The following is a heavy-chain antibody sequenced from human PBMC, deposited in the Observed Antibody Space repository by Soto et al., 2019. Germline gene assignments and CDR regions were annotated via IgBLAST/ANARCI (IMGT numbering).Heavy chain of an antibody. D-gene: IGHD6-13*01. CDR3: ARGSSSSWSYYYYSMDV. J-gene: IGHJ6*02. V-gene: IGHV3-23*01. CDR2: MSGTSGST. Sequence: GGSLRLSCAASGFTFTSYAMSWVRQAPGKGLEWVSAMSGTSGSTFYADSVKGRFTISRDNSKNTLYLQMNSLRAEDTAVYYCARGSSSSWSYYYYSMDVWGQGTTVTVSS. CDR1: GFTFTSYA.